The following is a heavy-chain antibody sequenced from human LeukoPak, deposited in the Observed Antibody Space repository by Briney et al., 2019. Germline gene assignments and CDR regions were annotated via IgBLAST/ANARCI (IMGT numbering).Heavy chain of an antibody. J-gene: IGHJ4*02. CDR2: ISGSGGST. Sequence: GGSLRLSCAASGFTFSSYAMSWVRQAPGKGLEWVSAISGSGGSTYYADSVKGRFTIARDNSKNTLYLQMNSLRAEDTAVYYCAKEPYYDFWSGYYRVDYWGQGTLVTVSS. D-gene: IGHD3-3*01. V-gene: IGHV3-23*01. CDR1: GFTFSSYA. CDR3: AKEPYYDFWSGYYRVDY.